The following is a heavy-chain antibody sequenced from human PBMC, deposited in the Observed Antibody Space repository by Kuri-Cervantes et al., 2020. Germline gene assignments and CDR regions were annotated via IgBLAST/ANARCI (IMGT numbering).Heavy chain of an antibody. CDR2: IWYDGSGK. CDR3: ARDLFDQ. V-gene: IGHV3-33*08. J-gene: IGHJ4*02. CDR1: GFTFSSYG. Sequence: GESLKISCAASGFTFSSYGMHWVRQAPGKGLEWVAVIWYDGSGKYYADSGKGRFTISRDNSKNTLYLQMNSLRAEDTAVYYCARDLFDQWGQGIPVTVSS.